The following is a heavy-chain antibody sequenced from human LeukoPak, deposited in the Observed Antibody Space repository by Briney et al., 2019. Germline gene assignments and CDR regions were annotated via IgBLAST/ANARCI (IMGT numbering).Heavy chain of an antibody. Sequence: SETLSLTCSVSGGSINSYRWSWIRQPAGKGLEFIGRIYTTGMTNYNPSLKSRVPMSVDTSKNQFSLELRSVTAADTAVYFCARAGYTISSYRFDYWGQGALVTVSS. CDR2: IYTTGMT. CDR1: GGSINSYR. J-gene: IGHJ4*02. D-gene: IGHD3-16*02. CDR3: ARAGYTISSYRFDY. V-gene: IGHV4-4*07.